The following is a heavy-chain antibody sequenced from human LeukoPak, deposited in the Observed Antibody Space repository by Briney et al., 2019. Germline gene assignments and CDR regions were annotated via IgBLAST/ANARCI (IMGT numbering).Heavy chain of an antibody. D-gene: IGHD2-15*01. J-gene: IGHJ5*02. CDR2: ISSSGSTI. CDR3: ARAVRACSGGSCYSAKTAWFDP. CDR1: GFTFSDYY. V-gene: IGHV3-11*01. Sequence: GGSLRLSCAASGFTFSDYYMSWIRQAPGKGLEWVSYISSSGSTIYYADSVKGRFTISRDNAKNSLYLQMNSLRAEDTAVYYCARAVRACSGGSCYSAKTAWFDPWGQGTLVTVSS.